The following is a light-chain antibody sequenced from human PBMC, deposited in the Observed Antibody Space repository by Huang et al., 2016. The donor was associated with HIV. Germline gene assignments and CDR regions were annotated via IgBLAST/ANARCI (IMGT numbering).Light chain of an antibody. CDR2: RSS. CDR3: HNYGGSSWT. CDR1: QSLISYY. J-gene: IGKJ1*01. Sequence: EIVLTQSPGTLSLSPGERATLSCRASQSLISYYVAWYQQKPGQAPRILIHRSSSRATGIPDKFSGSGSGTDFTLTVSRLEPEDSALYYCHNYGGSSWTFGQGTKVEIK. V-gene: IGKV3-20*01.